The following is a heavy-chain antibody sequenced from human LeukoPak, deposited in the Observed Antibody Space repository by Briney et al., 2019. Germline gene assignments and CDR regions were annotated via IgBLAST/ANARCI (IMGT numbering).Heavy chain of an antibody. D-gene: IGHD2-2*02. J-gene: IGHJ5*02. V-gene: IGHV4-39*07. CDR1: GGSISSSSYY. CDR2: INHSGST. Sequence: ETLSLTCTVSGGSISSSSYYWSWIRQPPGKGLEWIGEINHSGSTNYNPSLKSRVTTSVDTSKNQFSLKLSSVTAADTAVYYCARRGCSSTSCYRRNTLNWFDPWGQGTLVTVSS. CDR3: ARRGCSSTSCYRRNTLNWFDP.